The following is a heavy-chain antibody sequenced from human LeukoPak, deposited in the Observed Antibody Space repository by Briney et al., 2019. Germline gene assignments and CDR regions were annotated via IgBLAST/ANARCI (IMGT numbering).Heavy chain of an antibody. D-gene: IGHD3-10*01. CDR2: IKQDGSEK. J-gene: IGHJ4*02. CDR3: ARDWGGGSGAGIDC. CDR1: GFTFSSYW. Sequence: GGSLRLSCAASGFTFSSYWMSWVRQAPGKGLEWVANIKQDGSEKYYVDSVKGRFTISRDDAKNSLHLQMNGLRAEDTAVYYCARDWGGGSGAGIDCWGQGTLVTVSS. V-gene: IGHV3-7*01.